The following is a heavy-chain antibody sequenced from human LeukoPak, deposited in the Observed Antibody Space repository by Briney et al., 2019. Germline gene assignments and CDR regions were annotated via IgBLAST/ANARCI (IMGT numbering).Heavy chain of an antibody. CDR3: ARDGTYGDFDY. CDR2: TRNKANSYTT. Sequence: GGSLRLSCAASGFTFSDHYMDWVRQAPGKGLEWVGRTRNKANSYTTEYAASVKGRFAISRDDSKNSLYLQMNSLKTEDTAVYYCARDGTYGDFDYWGQGTLVTVSS. CDR1: GFTFSDHY. J-gene: IGHJ4*02. D-gene: IGHD1/OR15-1a*01. V-gene: IGHV3-72*01.